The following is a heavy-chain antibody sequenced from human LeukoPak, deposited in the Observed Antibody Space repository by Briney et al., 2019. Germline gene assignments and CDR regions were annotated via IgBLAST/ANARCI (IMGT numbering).Heavy chain of an antibody. CDR3: ARKGNYGDYSLY. D-gene: IGHD4-17*01. CDR1: GFTFSSYW. V-gene: IGHV3-74*01. J-gene: IGHJ4*02. Sequence: GGSLRLSCAASGFTFSSYWMHWVRQVPGQGLVWVSHINSDGSSTNYADSVRGRFTISRDNAKNTLYLQMDSLRAEDTAVYYCARKGNYGDYSLYWGQGTLVTVSS. CDR2: INSDGSST.